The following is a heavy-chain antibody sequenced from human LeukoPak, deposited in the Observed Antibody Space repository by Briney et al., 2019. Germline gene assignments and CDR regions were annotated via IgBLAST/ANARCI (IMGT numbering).Heavy chain of an antibody. CDR3: ARLPYSRYSGSYYFDY. CDR1: GYTFTSYY. V-gene: IGHV1-46*01. J-gene: IGHJ4*02. D-gene: IGHD1-26*01. CDR2: INPSGGST. Sequence: ASVKVSCKASGYTFTSYYMHWVRQAPGQGLEWMGIINPSGGSTSYAQKFQGRVTMTRDTSTSTVYMELSSLRSEDTAVYYCARLPYSRYSGSYYFDYWGQGTLVTVSS.